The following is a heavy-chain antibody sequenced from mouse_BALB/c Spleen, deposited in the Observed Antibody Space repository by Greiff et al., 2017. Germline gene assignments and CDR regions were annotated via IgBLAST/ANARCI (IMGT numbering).Heavy chain of an antibody. CDR2: IYWDDDK. J-gene: IGHJ4*01. D-gene: IGHD2-2*01. CDR3: ARSYYGYAYAMDY. CDR1: GFSLSTSGMG. Sequence: QVTLKVCGPGILQPSQTLSLTCSFSGFSLSTSGMGVSWIRQPSGKGLEWLAHIYWDDDKRYNPSLKSRLTISKDTSRNQVFLKITSVDTADTATYYCARSYYGYAYAMDYWGQGTSVTVSS. V-gene: IGHV8-12*01.